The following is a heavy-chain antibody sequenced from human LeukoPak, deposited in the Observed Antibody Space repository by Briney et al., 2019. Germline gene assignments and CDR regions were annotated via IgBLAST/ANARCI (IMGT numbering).Heavy chain of an antibody. V-gene: IGHV3-30*02. CDR3: AKVRKAFNTMVRGVSNWFDP. CDR1: GFTFSSYG. Sequence: PGGSLRLSCAASGFTFSSYGMHWVRQAPGKGLEWVAFIRYDGSNKYYADSVKGRFTISRDNSKNTLYLQMNSLRAEDTAVYYCAKVRKAFNTMVRGVSNWFDPWGQGTLVTVSS. J-gene: IGHJ5*02. CDR2: IRYDGSNK. D-gene: IGHD3-10*01.